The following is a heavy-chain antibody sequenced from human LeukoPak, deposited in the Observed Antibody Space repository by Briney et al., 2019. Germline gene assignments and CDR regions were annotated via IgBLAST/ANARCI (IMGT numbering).Heavy chain of an antibody. Sequence: SETLSLTCTVSVGYISSYYWSWIRQSPGKGLEWIGNVFYSGDTNYNPSLKSRVTMSINTSNNHFSLHLTSVTAADTAVYFCASRTVSGVIPPYSFHHWGHGTLVTVSS. D-gene: IGHD3-3*01. CDR2: VFYSGDT. CDR1: VGYISSYY. CDR3: ASRTVSGVIPPYSFHH. J-gene: IGHJ4*01. V-gene: IGHV4-59*01.